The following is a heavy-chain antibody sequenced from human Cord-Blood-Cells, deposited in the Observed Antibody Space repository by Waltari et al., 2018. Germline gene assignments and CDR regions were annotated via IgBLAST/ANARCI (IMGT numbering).Heavy chain of an antibody. J-gene: IGHJ3*02. CDR3: ARRKGVTTGAFDI. Sequence: QVQLQQWGAGLLKPSETLSLTCAVYGGSFSGYYWSWIRQPPGKGLEWIGEINHSGSPNYNPSLKSRVTISVDTSKNQFSLKLSSVTAADTAVYYCARRKGVTTGAFDIWGQGTMVTVSS. V-gene: IGHV4-34*01. CDR1: GGSFSGYY. D-gene: IGHD3-3*01. CDR2: INHSGSP.